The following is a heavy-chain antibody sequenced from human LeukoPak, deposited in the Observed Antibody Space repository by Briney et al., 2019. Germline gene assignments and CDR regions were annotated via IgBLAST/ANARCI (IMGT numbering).Heavy chain of an antibody. D-gene: IGHD3-10*01. J-gene: IGHJ6*03. Sequence: PSETLSLTCTVSDYSISSGYGYYWGWIRQPPGKGLEWIGNIYHSGITYYNHFNSSLKSRVTISIDTSKNQFSLRLNSVTAADTAVYYCARIRGVTKYYMDVWGKGTTVTVSS. CDR3: ARIRGVTKYYMDV. CDR1: DYSISSGYGYY. CDR2: IYHSGIT. V-gene: IGHV4-38-2*02.